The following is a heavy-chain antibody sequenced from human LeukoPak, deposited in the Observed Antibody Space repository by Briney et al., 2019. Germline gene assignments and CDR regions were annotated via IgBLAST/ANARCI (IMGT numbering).Heavy chain of an antibody. CDR1: GGTFSSYA. CDR3: ARVRDRWSDAFDI. V-gene: IGHV1-69*06. CDR2: IIPIFGTA. Sequence: SVKVSCKASGGTFSSYAISWVRQAPGQGLEWMGGIIPIFGTANYAQKFQGRVTITADKSTSTAYIELSSLRSEDKGVYYCARVRDRWSDAFDIWAQGTMVTVSS. D-gene: IGHD6-13*01. J-gene: IGHJ3*02.